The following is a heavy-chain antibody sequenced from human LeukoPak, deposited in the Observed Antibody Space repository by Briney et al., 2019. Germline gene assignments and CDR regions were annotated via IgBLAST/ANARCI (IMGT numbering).Heavy chain of an antibody. CDR2: ISAYNGNT. Sequence: ASVKVSCKASGCTFTSYGISWVRQAPGQGLEWMGWISAYNGNTNYAQKLQGRVTMTTDTSTSTAYMELRSLRSDDTAVYYCAREKTTVTPTYYYYYMDVWGKGTTVTVSS. J-gene: IGHJ6*03. V-gene: IGHV1-18*01. CDR1: GCTFTSYG. D-gene: IGHD4-11*01. CDR3: AREKTTVTPTYYYYYMDV.